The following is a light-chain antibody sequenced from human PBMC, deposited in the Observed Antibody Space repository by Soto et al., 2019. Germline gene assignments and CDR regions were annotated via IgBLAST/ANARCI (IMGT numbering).Light chain of an antibody. V-gene: IGLV2-14*01. J-gene: IGLJ1*01. Sequence: QSALTQPASVSGSPGQSISISCTGTSSDVGAYNFVSWYQQHPGKAPKLMIYEVSNRPSGVSNRFSGSKSGNTASLTISGLQAEDEADYSCSSYTSSSTLVCGSGTKVTVL. CDR2: EVS. CDR1: SSDVGAYNF. CDR3: SSYTSSSTLV.